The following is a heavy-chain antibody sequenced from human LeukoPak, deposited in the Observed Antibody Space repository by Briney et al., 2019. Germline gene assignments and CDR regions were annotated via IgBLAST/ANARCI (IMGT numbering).Heavy chain of an antibody. CDR3: AKEGDYYGSGSYRDGFDI. CDR2: ISGGAGNT. V-gene: IGHV3-23*01. D-gene: IGHD3-10*01. CDR1: GFTFSNSA. Sequence: GGSLRLSCAASGFTFSNSAMSWVRQAPGKGLEWVSGISGGAGNTYYADSVKGRFTISRDSFKNTLYLQMNSLRPEDTAVYYCAKEGDYYGSGSYRDGFDIWGQGTRATVSS. J-gene: IGHJ3*02.